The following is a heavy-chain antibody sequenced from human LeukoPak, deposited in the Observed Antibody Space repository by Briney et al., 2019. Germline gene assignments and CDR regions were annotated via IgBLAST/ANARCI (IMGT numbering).Heavy chain of an antibody. V-gene: IGHV1-69*06. CDR2: IIPIFGTA. CDR3: ARDLGDDSRSPFDP. CDR1: GGTFSSYA. J-gene: IGHJ5*02. Sequence: ASVKVSCMASGGTFSSYAISWVRQAPGQGLEWMGGIIPIFGTANYAQKFQGRVTITADKSTSTAYMELSSLRSEDTAVYYCARDLGDDSRSPFDPWGQGTLVTVSS. D-gene: IGHD3-10*01.